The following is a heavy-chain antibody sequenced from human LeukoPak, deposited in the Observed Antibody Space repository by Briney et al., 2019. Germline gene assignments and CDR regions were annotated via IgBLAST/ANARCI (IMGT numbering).Heavy chain of an antibody. CDR2: ISGSDGYT. D-gene: IGHD1-26*01. Sequence: PGGSLRLSCAASGFIISSYEMTWVRQAPGKGLEWVSAISGSDGYTYYADSVKGRFTISRDNSKNTLSLQMNSLTAEDTAVYYCAKGRARGSYYPEYFQHWGQGTLVTVSS. CDR3: AKGRARGSYYPEYFQH. J-gene: IGHJ1*01. CDR1: GFIISSYE. V-gene: IGHV3-23*01.